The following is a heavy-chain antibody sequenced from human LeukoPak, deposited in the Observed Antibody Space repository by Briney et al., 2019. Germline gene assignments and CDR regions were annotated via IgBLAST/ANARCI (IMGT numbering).Heavy chain of an antibody. CDR1: GFTFSNYG. V-gene: IGHV3-48*01. CDR3: ARVANAYYYSYMDV. Sequence: GGSLRLSCAASGFTFSNYGMNWVRQAPGKGLEWVSYISSSGSTIYYADSVKGRFTISRDNAKNSLYLQMNSLRAEDTAVYYCARVANAYYYSYMDVWGKGTTVTVSS. CDR2: ISSSGSTI. J-gene: IGHJ6*03.